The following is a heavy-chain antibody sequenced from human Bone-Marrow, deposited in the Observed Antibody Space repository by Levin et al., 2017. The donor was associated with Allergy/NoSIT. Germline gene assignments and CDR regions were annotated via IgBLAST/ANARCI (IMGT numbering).Heavy chain of an antibody. V-gene: IGHV3-9*01. CDR3: ARDRKIASIFGVVITGGLNN. J-gene: IGHJ4*02. Sequence: GGSLRLSCAASGFTFDDFGMHWVRQVPGKGLEWVAGISWNSGDIGYAVSVKGRFTISRDNARNSLHLQMNSLRVEDTALYYCARDRKIASIFGVVITGGLNNWGQGTLVTVSS. CDR1: GFTFDDFG. CDR2: ISWNSGDI. D-gene: IGHD3-3*01.